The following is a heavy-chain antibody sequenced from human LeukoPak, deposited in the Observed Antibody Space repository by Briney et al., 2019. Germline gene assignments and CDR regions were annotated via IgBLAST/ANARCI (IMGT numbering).Heavy chain of an antibody. CDR2: ISNDGSTQ. D-gene: IGHD3-3*01. CDR1: GFTFSSCG. V-gene: IGHV3-30*03. CDR3: ARSLPRFLEWLSFDY. Sequence: GGSLRLSCAASGFTFSSCGMHWVRQAPGKGLEWVAVISNDGSTQYYADSVKGRFTISRDNAKNSLYLQMNSLRAEDTAVYYCARSLPRFLEWLSFDYWGQGTLVTVSS. J-gene: IGHJ4*02.